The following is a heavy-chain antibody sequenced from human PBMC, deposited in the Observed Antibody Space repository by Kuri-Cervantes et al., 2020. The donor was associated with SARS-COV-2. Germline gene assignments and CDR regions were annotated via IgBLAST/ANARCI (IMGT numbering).Heavy chain of an antibody. CDR1: GFTSGSYS. Sequence: GGSLRPSCAASGFTSGSYSMNWVRQAPGKGLEWVSYISSSSSTIYYADSVKGRFTISRDNAKNSLYLQMNSLRDEDTAVYYCARVGPRGTGIAVAGYWYFDLWGHGTLVTVSS. CDR2: ISSSSSTI. V-gene: IGHV3-48*02. D-gene: IGHD6-19*01. CDR3: ARVGPRGTGIAVAGYWYFDL. J-gene: IGHJ2*01.